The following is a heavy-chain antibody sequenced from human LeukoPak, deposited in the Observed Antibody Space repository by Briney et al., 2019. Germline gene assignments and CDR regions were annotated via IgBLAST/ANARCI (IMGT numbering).Heavy chain of an antibody. D-gene: IGHD6-6*01. Sequence: ASVKVSCKAFGYTFTGYWMHWVRQAPGQGPEWMGVISPSGGSTIYAQKFKGRVTLTRDMSTSTAYMELSRLRSDDTAVYYCARFDHSSSSGWYWGQGTLVTVSS. CDR2: ISPSGGST. J-gene: IGHJ4*02. CDR1: GYTFTGYW. V-gene: IGHV1-46*01. CDR3: ARFDHSSSSGWY.